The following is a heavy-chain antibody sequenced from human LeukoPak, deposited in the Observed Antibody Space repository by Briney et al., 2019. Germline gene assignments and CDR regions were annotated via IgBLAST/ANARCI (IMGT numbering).Heavy chain of an antibody. CDR2: INLSGGGT. CDR1: EYPFINYY. V-gene: IGHV1-46*01. Sequence: GASVKVSCKASEYPFINYYMHWVRQAPGQGLEWMGIINLSGGGTSHAQKFQGRVTMNRDTSTTTVYMELSSLRSEDTAAHYCAGSSVERQQLARFDYWGQGTLVTVSS. CDR3: AGSSVERQQLARFDY. D-gene: IGHD6-13*01. J-gene: IGHJ4*02.